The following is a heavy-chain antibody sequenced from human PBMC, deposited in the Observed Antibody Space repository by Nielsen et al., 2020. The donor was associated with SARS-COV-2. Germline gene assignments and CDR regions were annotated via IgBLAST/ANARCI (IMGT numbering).Heavy chain of an antibody. Sequence: GGSLRLSCAASGFTFDDYAMHWVRQAPGKGLEWVSGISWNSGSIGYADSVKGRFTISRDNSKNTLYLQMNSLRAEDTAVYYCARDALDSSSWYGGYFDYWGQGTLVTVSS. D-gene: IGHD6-13*01. J-gene: IGHJ4*02. V-gene: IGHV3-9*01. CDR1: GFTFDDYA. CDR2: ISWNSGSI. CDR3: ARDALDSSSWYGGYFDY.